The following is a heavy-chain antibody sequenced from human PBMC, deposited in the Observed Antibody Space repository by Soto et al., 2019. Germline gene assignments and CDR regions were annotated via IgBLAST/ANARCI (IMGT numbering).Heavy chain of an antibody. D-gene: IGHD3-3*01. CDR2: IFYDGSND. Sequence: PGGSLRLSCAGSGFFSQNYAMHWVRLAPGKGLEWVAYIFYDGSNDNYADSVKGRFTVSRDNSEGMMYLQMNNLRVEDTGVYFCARAMTMTLARIFGMDVWGLGTTVTVSS. CDR3: ARAMTMTLARIFGMDV. CDR1: GFFSQNYA. J-gene: IGHJ6*02. V-gene: IGHV3-33*01.